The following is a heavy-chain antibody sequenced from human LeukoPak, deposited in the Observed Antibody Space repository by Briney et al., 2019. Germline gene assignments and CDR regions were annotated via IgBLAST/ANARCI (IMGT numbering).Heavy chain of an antibody. CDR1: GFTFSSYW. CDR3: ARYRGYSTFDY. J-gene: IGHJ4*02. D-gene: IGHD4-23*01. V-gene: IGHV3-7*01. Sequence: GGSLRLTCAASGFTFSSYWMSWVRQAPGKGLEWVANINQDVSETNYVDSVKGRFTISRDNAKKSLYLQMTSLRVEDTAVYYCARYRGYSTFDYWGQGTLVPVSS. CDR2: INQDVSET.